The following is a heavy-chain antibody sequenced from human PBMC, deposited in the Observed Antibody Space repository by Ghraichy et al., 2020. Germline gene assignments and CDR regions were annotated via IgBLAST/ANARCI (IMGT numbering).Heavy chain of an antibody. D-gene: IGHD4-17*01. CDR1: GDSVSSNSAA. Sequence: SQTLSLTCAISGDSVSSNSAAWNWIRQSPSRGLEWLGRTYYRSKWYNDYAVSVKSRITINPDTSKNQFSLQLNSVTPEDTAVYYCARVTTQGDYTHSQTAHGSFDGIDVCGTGTTVTFSS. CDR2: TYYRSKWYN. CDR3: ARVTTQGDYTHSQTAHGSFDGIDV. V-gene: IGHV6-1*01. J-gene: IGHJ6*04.